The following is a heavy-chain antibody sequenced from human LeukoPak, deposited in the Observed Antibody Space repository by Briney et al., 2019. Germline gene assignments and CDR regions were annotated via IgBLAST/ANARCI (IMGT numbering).Heavy chain of an antibody. Sequence: KPSETLSLTCNVSGGSISGYHWSWIRQPPGKGLEWIGYIYYSGSTNYNPSLKSRVTISVDTSKNQFSLKLSSVTAADTAVYYCARGGDSGYDPLDYWGQGTLVTVSS. V-gene: IGHV4-59*01. D-gene: IGHD5-12*01. CDR3: ARGGDSGYDPLDY. CDR1: GGSISGYH. CDR2: IYYSGST. J-gene: IGHJ4*02.